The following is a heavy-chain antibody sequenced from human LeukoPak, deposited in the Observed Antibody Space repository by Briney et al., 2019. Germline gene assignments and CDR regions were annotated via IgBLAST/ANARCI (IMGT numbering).Heavy chain of an antibody. V-gene: IGHV1-2*04. CDR2: INPNSGGT. CDR1: GYTFTGYY. CDR3: ASRGEILAGYYHFDS. Sequence: ASVEVSCKASGYTFTGYYMHWVRQAPGQGLEWMGRINPNSGGTSYAQKFQGWVTMTRDTSISTAYMELSRLSSDATAVYYCASRGEILAGYYHFDSSGQGPLVTVSS. J-gene: IGHJ4*02. D-gene: IGHD3-9*01.